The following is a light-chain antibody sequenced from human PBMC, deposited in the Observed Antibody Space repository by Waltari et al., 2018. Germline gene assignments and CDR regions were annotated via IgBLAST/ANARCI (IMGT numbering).Light chain of an antibody. CDR3: AAWDDSLNGGV. Sequence: QSVLTQPPSASGTPGQRVTISCSGSSSNLGSNTVNWYQQLPGTAPKLPIYSNNQRPSGVPDRFSGSKSGTSASLAISGLQSEDEADYYCAAWDDSLNGGVFGGGTKLTVL. V-gene: IGLV1-44*01. CDR2: SNN. J-gene: IGLJ3*02. CDR1: SSNLGSNT.